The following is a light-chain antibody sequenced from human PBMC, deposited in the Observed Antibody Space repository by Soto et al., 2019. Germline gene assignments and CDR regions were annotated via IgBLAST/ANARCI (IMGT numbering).Light chain of an antibody. CDR3: QQYNNWPPRAT. J-gene: IGKJ3*01. CDR1: QSVSSN. Sequence: EIVMTQSPAALSVSPGERATLSCRVSQSVSSNLAWYQQKPGQAPRLLIYGASTRATGIPARFSGSGSGTEFTLTISSLQSEDFAVYYCQQYNNWPPRATFGPGTKVDI. CDR2: GAS. V-gene: IGKV3-15*01.